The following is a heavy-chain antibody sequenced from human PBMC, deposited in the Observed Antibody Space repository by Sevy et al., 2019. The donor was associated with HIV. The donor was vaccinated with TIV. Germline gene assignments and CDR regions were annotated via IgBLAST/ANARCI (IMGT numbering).Heavy chain of an antibody. CDR3: ASWSSGGFDY. J-gene: IGHJ4*02. CDR1: GFTFSSYW. V-gene: IGHV3-7*01. CDR2: VKQDGSVK. D-gene: IGHD2-15*01. Sequence: GGSLRLSCAASGFTFSSYWMNWVRQAPGKGLEWVASVKQDGSVKYYVDSVKGPFTISRNNAKNSLYLQMNSLRAEDTAVYYCASWSSGGFDYWGQGTLVNVSS.